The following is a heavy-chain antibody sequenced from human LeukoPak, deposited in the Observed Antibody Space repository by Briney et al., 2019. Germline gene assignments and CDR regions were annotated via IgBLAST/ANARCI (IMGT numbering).Heavy chain of an antibody. J-gene: IGHJ4*02. D-gene: IGHD6-19*01. V-gene: IGHV1-18*01. Sequence: ASVKVSCKASGCTFTSYGISWVRQAPGPGLEWMGWISAYNGNTNYAQKLQGRVTITADKSTSTAYMELSSLRSEDTAVYYCARQPYSSGWYRGDYWGQGTLVTVSS. CDR1: GCTFTSYG. CDR2: ISAYNGNT. CDR3: ARQPYSSGWYRGDY.